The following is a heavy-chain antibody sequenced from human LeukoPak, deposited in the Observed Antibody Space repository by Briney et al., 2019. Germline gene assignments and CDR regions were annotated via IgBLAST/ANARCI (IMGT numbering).Heavy chain of an antibody. J-gene: IGHJ3*02. Sequence: GGSLRLSCEISGFTFSRFAMNWVRQAPGQGLEWISIISGSGSSAYYADSVKGRFIVSRDNFKNTVNLEMSSLRVEDTAVYYCVPEGFDIWGQGKMVTDSS. CDR1: GFTFSRFA. CDR3: VPEGFDI. V-gene: IGHV3-23*01. CDR2: ISGSGSSA.